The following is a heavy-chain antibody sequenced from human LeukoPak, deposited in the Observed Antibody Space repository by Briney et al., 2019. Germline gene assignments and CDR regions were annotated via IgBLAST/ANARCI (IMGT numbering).Heavy chain of an antibody. CDR1: GFTFSSYG. J-gene: IGHJ4*02. D-gene: IGHD5-12*01. Sequence: GGSLRLSCAASGFTFSSYGMHWVRQAPGKGLEWVAFIRYDGSNKYYADSVKGRFTISRDNSKNTLYLQMNSLRAEDTAVYYCARVYSGYFNYFDYWGQGTLVTVSS. V-gene: IGHV3-30*02. CDR3: ARVYSGYFNYFDY. CDR2: IRYDGSNK.